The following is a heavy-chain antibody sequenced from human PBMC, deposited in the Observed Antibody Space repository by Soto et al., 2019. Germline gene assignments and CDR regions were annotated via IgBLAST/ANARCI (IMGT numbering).Heavy chain of an antibody. J-gene: IGHJ6*02. Sequence: PVQPQQNCCQGSGYSIASYCIGWMRKITGKDLEWMGIIYPGDSDTRYSPSFQGQVTISADKSLRTAYLQWTSLKASDTALYYCARTRSFTLGFYYDGMDVWGQGTTVTVSS. CDR3: ARTRSFTLGFYYDGMDV. D-gene: IGHD6-6*01. CDR1: GYSIASYC. V-gene: IGHV5-51*01. CDR2: IYPGDSDT.